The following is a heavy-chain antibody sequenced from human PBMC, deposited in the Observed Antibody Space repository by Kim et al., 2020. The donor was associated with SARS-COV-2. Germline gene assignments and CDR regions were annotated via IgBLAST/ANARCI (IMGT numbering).Heavy chain of an antibody. Sequence: GGSLRLSCAASGFTFKNYEMMWVRQAPGRGLEWISFISSRAGSIYYADSVKGRFIISRDNDNDFLYLQMNSLRAEDTGVYYCARPGYDYDGMDVWGQGTTVTVSS. CDR2: ISSRAGSI. J-gene: IGHJ6*02. CDR3: ARPGYDYDGMDV. V-gene: IGHV3-48*03. CDR1: GFTFKNYE.